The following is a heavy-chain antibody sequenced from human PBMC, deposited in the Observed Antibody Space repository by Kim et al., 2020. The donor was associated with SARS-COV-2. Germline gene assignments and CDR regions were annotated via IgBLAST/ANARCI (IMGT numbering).Heavy chain of an antibody. V-gene: IGHV3-23*01. D-gene: IGHD3-3*01. CDR2: ISGSGGIT. Sequence: GGSLRLSCAASGFTFSSYAMSWVRQAPGKGLEWFSAISGSGGITYYADSVMVRFTISLDNSMHTLYLQMNFLIADDSAVYYCSQSSCFSFFLRFFYF. CDR1: GFTFSSYA. CDR3: SQSSCFSFFLRFFYF. J-gene: IGHJ4*01.